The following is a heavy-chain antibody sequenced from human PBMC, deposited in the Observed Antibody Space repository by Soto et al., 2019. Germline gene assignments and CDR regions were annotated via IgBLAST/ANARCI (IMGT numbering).Heavy chain of an antibody. CDR3: ARDHSVSTPLDGIYV. D-gene: IGHD2-15*01. CDR2: IKQDGGDQ. Sequence: PGGSLRLSCAASGFTFSYYWMSWVRQAPGKGLEWVANIKQDGGDQYYVDSVKGRVSISRDNAKNSLFLQMNTLRAEDTAVYYCARDHSVSTPLDGIYVWGHGTTVTVSS. V-gene: IGHV3-7*03. J-gene: IGHJ6*02. CDR1: GFTFSYYW.